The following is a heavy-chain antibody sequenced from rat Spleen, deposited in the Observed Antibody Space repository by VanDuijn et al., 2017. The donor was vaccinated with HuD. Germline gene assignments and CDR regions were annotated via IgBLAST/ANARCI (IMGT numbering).Heavy chain of an antibody. D-gene: IGHD4-3*01. Sequence: EVQLQESGPGLVKPSQSLSLTCSVTGYSITSDYWGWIRKFPGNRMEWIGHIKYSGTASYNPSLKSRISITRDTSKNQFFLQLNSVTTEDTAKDYCARYNSAWYFDFWGPGTMVTVSS. CDR3: ARYNSAWYFDF. V-gene: IGHV3-1*01. CDR1: GYSITSDY. CDR2: IKYSGTA. J-gene: IGHJ1*01.